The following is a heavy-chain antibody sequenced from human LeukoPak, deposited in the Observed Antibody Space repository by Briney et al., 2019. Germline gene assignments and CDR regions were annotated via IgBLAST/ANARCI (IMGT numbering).Heavy chain of an antibody. V-gene: IGHV3-30-3*01. CDR2: ISYDGSNK. J-gene: IGHJ4*02. Sequence: GGSPRLSCAASGFTFSSYAMHWVRQAPGKGLEWVAVISYDGSNKYYADSVKGRFTISRDNSKNTLYLQMNSLRAEDTAVYYCARESSKRLFDYWGQGTLVTVSS. CDR1: GFTFSSYA. CDR3: ARESSKRLFDY.